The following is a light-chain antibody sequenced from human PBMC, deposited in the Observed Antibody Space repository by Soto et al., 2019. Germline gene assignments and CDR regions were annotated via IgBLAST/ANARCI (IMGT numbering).Light chain of an antibody. CDR3: SSFAGSNNFPYV. V-gene: IGLV2-8*01. J-gene: IGLJ1*01. CDR1: GSDIGAYNF. CDR2: GVT. Sequence: QSALAQPPSASGSPGQSVTISCTGSGSDIGAYNFVSWYQQHPGKAPKLMIFGVTERPSGVPDRFSGSKSGNTASLTVSGLQADDEAVYYCSSFAGSNNFPYVFGTGTKVTVL.